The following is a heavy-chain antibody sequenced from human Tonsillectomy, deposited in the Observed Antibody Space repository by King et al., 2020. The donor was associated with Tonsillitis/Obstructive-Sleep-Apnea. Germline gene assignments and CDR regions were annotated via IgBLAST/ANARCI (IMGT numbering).Heavy chain of an antibody. D-gene: IGHD3-3*01. J-gene: IGHJ6*03. V-gene: IGHV3-11*05. CDR1: GFTFSDYY. Sequence: LQLVQSGGGLVKPGGSLRLSCAASGFTFSDYYMTWIRQAPGKGLEWVSYISSSSTYTNSADSVKGRLTISSDNAKNSLYLQINSLRAEDTAVYYCARDGLTVFDRYYYYYYMDVWGKGTTVTVSS. CDR3: ARDGLTVFDRYYYYYYMDV. CDR2: ISSSSTYT.